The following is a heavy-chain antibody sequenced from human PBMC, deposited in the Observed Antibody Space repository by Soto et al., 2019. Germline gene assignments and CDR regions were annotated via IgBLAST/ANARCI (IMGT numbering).Heavy chain of an antibody. Sequence: VGSLRLSCAASGFTFSSDSMGWVRQAPGKGLEWVASISSSGSFVNYADSVKGRFTISRDNAKNSLYLQMRSLKDEDTAVYYCARDPPSGTTLDWFDSWGQGTLVTVSS. V-gene: IGHV3-21*01. D-gene: IGHD1-7*01. CDR1: GFTFSSDS. J-gene: IGHJ5*01. CDR3: ARDPPSGTTLDWFDS. CDR2: ISSSGSFV.